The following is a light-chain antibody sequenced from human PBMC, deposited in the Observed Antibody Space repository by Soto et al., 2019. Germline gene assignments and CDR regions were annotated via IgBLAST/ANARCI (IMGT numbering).Light chain of an antibody. V-gene: IGKV3-20*01. CDR3: QQYGRSIT. CDR2: GTS. Sequence: EIVLTRSPGTLSLSPGERATLSCRASQSVPRNYLAWYQQKPGQAPRLLIYGTSSRATGIPDRFSGSGSGTDFTLTISRLEPEDFAVFYCQQYGRSITFGQGTRLEIK. CDR1: QSVPRNY. J-gene: IGKJ5*01.